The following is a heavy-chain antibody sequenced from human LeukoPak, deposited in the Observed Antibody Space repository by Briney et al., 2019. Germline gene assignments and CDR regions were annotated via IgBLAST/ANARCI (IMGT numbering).Heavy chain of an antibody. J-gene: IGHJ4*02. CDR1: GFTFSSYA. Sequence: GGSVRLSCAASGFTFSSYAMSWVRQAPGKGLEWVSAISGSGGSTYYADSVKGRFTISRDNSKNTLYLQMNSLRAEDTAVYYCAKDQEYYGSGSYNDYWGQGTLVTVSS. CDR2: ISGSGGST. CDR3: AKDQEYYGSGSYNDY. V-gene: IGHV3-23*01. D-gene: IGHD3-10*01.